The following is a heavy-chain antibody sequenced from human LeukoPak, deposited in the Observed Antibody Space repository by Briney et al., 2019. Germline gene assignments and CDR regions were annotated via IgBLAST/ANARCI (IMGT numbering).Heavy chain of an antibody. Sequence: GGSLRLSCAASGFTISNNYMSWVRQAPGKGLEWVSVIYSGGSTYYADSVKGRFTISRDNSKNTLYLQMNSLRAEDTAVYYCAKDQYDSSIFDYWGQGTLVTVSS. CDR1: GFTISNNY. V-gene: IGHV3-66*01. D-gene: IGHD3-22*01. J-gene: IGHJ4*02. CDR3: AKDQYDSSIFDY. CDR2: IYSGGST.